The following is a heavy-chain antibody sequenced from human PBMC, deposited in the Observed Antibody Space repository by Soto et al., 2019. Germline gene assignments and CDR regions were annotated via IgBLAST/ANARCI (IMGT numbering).Heavy chain of an antibody. D-gene: IGHD5-18*01. CDR2: INHSGST. J-gene: IGHJ5*02. V-gene: IGHV4-34*01. CDR3: ARGGVHGYSYGMWWSDP. Sequence: SETLSLTCAVYGGSFSGYYWSWIRQPPGKGLEWIGEINHSGSTNYNPSLKSRVTISVDTSKNQFSLKLSSVTAADTAVYYCARGGVHGYSYGMWWSDPWGPGLLVTVS. CDR1: GGSFSGYY.